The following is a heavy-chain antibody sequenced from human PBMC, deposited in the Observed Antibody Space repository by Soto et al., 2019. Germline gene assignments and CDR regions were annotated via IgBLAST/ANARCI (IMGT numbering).Heavy chain of an antibody. J-gene: IGHJ6*02. Sequence: PGESLKISCKGSGDSFASYWIGWVRQMPGKGLEWMGIIYPGDSDTRYSPSFQGQVTISADKSISTAYLQWSSLKASDTAMYYCARHESIEIGNDVAYYNGMEVWGQGTTVYVSS. CDR1: GDSFASYW. D-gene: IGHD1-1*01. CDR2: IYPGDSDT. V-gene: IGHV5-51*01. CDR3: ARHESIEIGNDVAYYNGMEV.